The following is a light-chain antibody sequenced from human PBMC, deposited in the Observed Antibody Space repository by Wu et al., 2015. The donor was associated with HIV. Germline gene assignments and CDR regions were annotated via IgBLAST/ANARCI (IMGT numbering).Light chain of an antibody. J-gene: IGKJ5*01. CDR3: QQYGSSSIT. V-gene: IGKV3-20*01. Sequence: EIVLTQSPGTLSLSPGERATLSCRASQSVRYNYLAWYQQKLGQAPRLLIYAASNRAPGIPDRFSGSGSGTDFTLTISRLEPEDFXLYYCQQYGSSSITFGQETRLEIK. CDR2: AAS. CDR1: QSVRYNY.